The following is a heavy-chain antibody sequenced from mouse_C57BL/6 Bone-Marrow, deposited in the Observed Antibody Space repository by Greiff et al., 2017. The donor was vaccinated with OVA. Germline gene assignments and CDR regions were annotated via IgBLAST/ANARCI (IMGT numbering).Heavy chain of an antibody. V-gene: IGHV5-16*01. Sequence: EVQRVASEGGLVQPGSSMKLSCTASGFTFSDYYMAWVRQVPEKGLEWVANFNYDGSSTYYLDSLKSRFIISRDNAKNILYLQMSSLKSEDTATYYCARAIYYYGSSPYYYAMDYWGQGTSVTVSS. D-gene: IGHD1-1*01. CDR1: GFTFSDYY. CDR3: ARAIYYYGSSPYYYAMDY. J-gene: IGHJ4*01. CDR2: FNYDGSST.